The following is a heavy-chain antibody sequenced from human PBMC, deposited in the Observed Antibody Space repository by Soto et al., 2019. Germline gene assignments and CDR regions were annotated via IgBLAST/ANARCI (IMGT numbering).Heavy chain of an antibody. CDR3: AREKGYYYTAMDV. J-gene: IGHJ6*02. Sequence: QVQLQESGPGLVRPSETLSLTCNVSGGSTSGHYWTWIRQPAGKGLEWIGRIYSTGSTNYNPSLESRVTISIDTTMNRISLNMRSVTAADTAVYYCAREKGYYYTAMDVWGQGTTVAVSS. V-gene: IGHV4-4*07. CDR2: IYSTGST. CDR1: GGSTSGHY.